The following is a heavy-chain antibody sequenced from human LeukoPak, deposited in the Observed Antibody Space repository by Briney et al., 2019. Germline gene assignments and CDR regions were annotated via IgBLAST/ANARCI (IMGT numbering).Heavy chain of an antibody. CDR1: GGSISSGGYS. D-gene: IGHD3-9*01. J-gene: IGHJ4*02. V-gene: IGHV4-30-4*07. Sequence: SETLSLTCAVSGGSISSGGYSWSWIRQPPGKGLEWIGYIYYSGSTYYNPSLKSRVTISVDTSKNQFSLKLSSVTAADTAVYYCARAVGSFDWLPLFDYWGQGTLVTVPS. CDR3: ARAVGSFDWLPLFDY. CDR2: IYYSGST.